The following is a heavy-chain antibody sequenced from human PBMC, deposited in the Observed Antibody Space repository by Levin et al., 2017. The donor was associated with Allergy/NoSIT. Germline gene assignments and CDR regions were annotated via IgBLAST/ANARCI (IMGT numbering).Heavy chain of an antibody. Sequence: SGGSLRLSCAASGFTFSSYAMSWVRQAPGKGLEWVSAISGSGGSTYYADSVKGRFTISRDNSKNTLYLQMNSLRAEDTAVYYFAKDGGGYCSGGSCYAFDYWGQGTLVTVSS. V-gene: IGHV3-23*01. J-gene: IGHJ4*02. CDR3: AKDGGGYCSGGSCYAFDY. CDR1: GFTFSSYA. D-gene: IGHD2-15*01. CDR2: ISGSGGST.